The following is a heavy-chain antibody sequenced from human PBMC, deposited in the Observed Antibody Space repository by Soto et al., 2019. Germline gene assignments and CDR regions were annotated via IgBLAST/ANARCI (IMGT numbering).Heavy chain of an antibody. J-gene: IGHJ5*02. D-gene: IGHD3-10*01. V-gene: IGHV1-69*13. CDR1: GGTFSSYA. Sequence: GASVKVSCKASGGTFSSYAISWVRQAPGQGLEWMGGIIPIFGTANYAQKFQGRVTITADESTSTAYMELSSLRSEDTAVYYCARTYGSGSYLNWFDPWGQGTLVTVSS. CDR2: IIPIFGTA. CDR3: ARTYGSGSYLNWFDP.